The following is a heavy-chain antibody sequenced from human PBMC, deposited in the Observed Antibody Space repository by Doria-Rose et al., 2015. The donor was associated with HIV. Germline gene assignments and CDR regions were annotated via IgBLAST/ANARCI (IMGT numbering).Heavy chain of an antibody. V-gene: IGHV2-26*01. J-gene: IGHJ4*02. Sequence: SGPVLVKPTETLTLTCTVSGVSLSSPGMGVSWIRQPPGKALEWLANIVSDDERSYNTSLKSRLTSSRCTSKIQVVLTMTDMGPVDTATYYCARIKSSRWYHKYYFDFWGQGALVIVSA. D-gene: IGHD6-13*01. CDR3: ARIKSSRWYHKYYFDF. CDR2: IVSDDER. CDR1: GVSLSSPGMG.